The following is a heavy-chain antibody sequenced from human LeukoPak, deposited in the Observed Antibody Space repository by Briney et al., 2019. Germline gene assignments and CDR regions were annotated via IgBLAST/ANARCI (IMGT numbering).Heavy chain of an antibody. D-gene: IGHD5-12*01. Sequence: PGGSLRLSCAASGFTFSSNWMHWVRQVPGKGLLWVSLIDPSGGFTTFADSVKGRFTVSRDNAKNMLYMEMNSLRVEDTAVYYCARELSGPADHDAFDIWGQGTMVTVSS. CDR1: GFTFSSNW. V-gene: IGHV3-74*01. CDR2: IDPSGGFT. J-gene: IGHJ3*02. CDR3: ARELSGPADHDAFDI.